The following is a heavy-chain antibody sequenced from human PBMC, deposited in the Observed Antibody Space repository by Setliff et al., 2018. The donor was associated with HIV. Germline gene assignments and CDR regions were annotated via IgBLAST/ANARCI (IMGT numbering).Heavy chain of an antibody. V-gene: IGHV2-5*01. CDR3: AHRPLSADGFDY. CDR1: GFSLNTPGLG. J-gene: IGHJ4*02. Sequence: SGPTLVNPTQTLTLTCTFSGFSLNTPGLGVGWIRQPPGEALEWLALIYWNNDKRYNPSLGSRLSITKDTSKNLVVLVMTNMDAVDTATYYCAHRPLSADGFDYWGQGTQVTVSS. CDR2: IYWNNDK.